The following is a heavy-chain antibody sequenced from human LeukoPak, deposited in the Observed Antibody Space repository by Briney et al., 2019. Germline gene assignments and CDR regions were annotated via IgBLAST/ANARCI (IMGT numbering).Heavy chain of an antibody. Sequence: ASVTVSCKASGYTFTSYYMHWVRQAPGQGLEWMGIINPSGGSTSYAQKFQGRVTMTRDTSTSTVYIELSSLRSEDTAVYYCARRVHYYDSSGYYEDWGQGTLVTVSS. D-gene: IGHD3-22*01. CDR1: GYTFTSYY. CDR3: ARRVHYYDSSGYYED. CDR2: INPSGGST. V-gene: IGHV1-46*01. J-gene: IGHJ4*02.